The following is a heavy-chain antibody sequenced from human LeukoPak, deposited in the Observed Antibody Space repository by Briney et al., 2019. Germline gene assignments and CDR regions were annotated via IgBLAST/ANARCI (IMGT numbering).Heavy chain of an antibody. CDR3: ARASDYGGNHFDY. Sequence: PSGTLSLTCAVSGGSISSSNWWSWVRQPPGKGLEWIGEIYHSGNTNYNPSLKSRVTISVDKSKNQFSLKLSSVTAADTAVYYCARASDYGGNHFDYWGQGTLVTVSS. V-gene: IGHV4-4*02. CDR1: GGSISSSNW. D-gene: IGHD4-23*01. CDR2: IYHSGNT. J-gene: IGHJ4*02.